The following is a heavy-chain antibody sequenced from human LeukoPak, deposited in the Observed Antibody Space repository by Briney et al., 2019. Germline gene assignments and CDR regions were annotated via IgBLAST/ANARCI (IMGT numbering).Heavy chain of an antibody. CDR2: VFYSGNT. D-gene: IGHD5-18*01. CDR1: GGSISNSLYY. J-gene: IGHJ4*02. CDR3: ARHFGYSYGKVDS. V-gene: IGHV4-39*01. Sequence: SETLSLTCTVSGGSISNSLYYWGWIRQPPGKGLESIGSVFYSGNTYYNSSLQSRVTISVDTSNNQFSLKLTSVTAADTAVYYCARHFGYSYGKVDSWGRGTLVTVSS.